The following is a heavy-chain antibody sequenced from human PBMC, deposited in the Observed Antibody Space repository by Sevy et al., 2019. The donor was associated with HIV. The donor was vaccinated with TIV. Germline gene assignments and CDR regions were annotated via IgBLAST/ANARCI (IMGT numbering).Heavy chain of an antibody. Sequence: GGSLRLSCAASGFTFSNSFMSWARQAPGRGLEWVGRIKSKIDGETTPYAAPGKGRLTTSRDDSRNTMYLQMDSLEIEDTAMYYCGTGDAYDVSGQGTTVTVSS. J-gene: IGHJ3*01. CDR3: GTGDAYDV. D-gene: IGHD7-27*01. CDR2: IKSKIDGETT. V-gene: IGHV3-15*06. CDR1: GFTFSNSF.